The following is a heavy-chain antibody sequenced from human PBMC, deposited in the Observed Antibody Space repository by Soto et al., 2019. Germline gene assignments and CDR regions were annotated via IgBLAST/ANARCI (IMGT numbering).Heavy chain of an antibody. J-gene: IGHJ5*02. CDR3: ARVEWLVHWFDP. CDR1: GGSISSGDYY. V-gene: IGHV4-30-4*01. CDR2: IYYSGST. D-gene: IGHD6-19*01. Sequence: SETLSLTCTVSGGSISSGDYYWSWIRQPPGKGLEWIGYIYYSGSTYYNPSLKSRVTISVDTSKNQFSLKLSSVTAEDTAVYYCARVEWLVHWFDPWGQGTLVTVSS.